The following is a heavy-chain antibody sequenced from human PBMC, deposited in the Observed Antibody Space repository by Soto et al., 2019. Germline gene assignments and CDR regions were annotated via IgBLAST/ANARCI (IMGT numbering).Heavy chain of an antibody. Sequence: ASVKVSCKASGYTFTSYGIIWVRQAPGQGLEWMGWISAYNGNTNYAQKLQGRVTMATDTSTSTAYMELRSLRSDDTAVYYCAREGYDILTGRGWFDPWGQGTLVTVSS. CDR1: GYTFTSYG. V-gene: IGHV1-18*04. CDR2: ISAYNGNT. D-gene: IGHD3-9*01. CDR3: AREGYDILTGRGWFDP. J-gene: IGHJ5*02.